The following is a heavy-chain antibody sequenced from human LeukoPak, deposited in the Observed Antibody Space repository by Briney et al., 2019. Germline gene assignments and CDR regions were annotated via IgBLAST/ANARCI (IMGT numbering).Heavy chain of an antibody. CDR1: GFTVSSNY. CDR2: IYRGDST. V-gene: IGHV3-66*01. CDR3: ARVGPEYYYDGSGYYGAFDI. J-gene: IGHJ3*02. Sequence: GGSLRLSCAASGFTVSSNYMSWVRQAPGRGLEWVSVIYRGDSTYYADSVKGRFTISRDNSKNTLYLQMNSLRAEDTAVYYCARVGPEYYYDGSGYYGAFDIWGQGTMVTVSS. D-gene: IGHD3-22*01.